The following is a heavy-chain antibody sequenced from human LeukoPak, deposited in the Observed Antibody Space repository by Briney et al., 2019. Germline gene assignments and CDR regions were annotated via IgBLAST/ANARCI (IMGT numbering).Heavy chain of an antibody. CDR2: TYYRSTWYN. CDR1: GDSVSSNSVT. D-gene: IGHD2-2*01. CDR3: ARRLTQYDCFDP. J-gene: IGHJ5*02. V-gene: IGHV6-1*01. Sequence: SQTLSLTCAISGDSVSSNSVTWNWIRQSQSRGLEWLGRTYYRSTWYNDYAVPVRGRITVNPDTSKNQFSLHLNSVTPEDTAVYYCARRLTQYDCFDPWGQGILVTVSS.